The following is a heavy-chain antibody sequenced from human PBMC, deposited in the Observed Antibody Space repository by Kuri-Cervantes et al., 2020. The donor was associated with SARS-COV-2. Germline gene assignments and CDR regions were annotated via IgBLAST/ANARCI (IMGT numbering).Heavy chain of an antibody. CDR1: GGSFSDNH. CDR2: IYYSGSV. D-gene: IGHD4-17*01. V-gene: IGHV4-59*01. Sequence: SQTLSLTCAVYGGSFSDNHWTWVRQPPGKGLEWIGYIYYSGSVSYNPSLVSRVTISVDTSKNQFSLRLTSVTAADTAVYYCTTVTPTSVFDFWGQGTLVTVSS. CDR3: TTVTPTSVFDF. J-gene: IGHJ4*02.